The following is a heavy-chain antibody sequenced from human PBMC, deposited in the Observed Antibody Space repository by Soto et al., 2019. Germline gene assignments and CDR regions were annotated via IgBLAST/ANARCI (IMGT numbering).Heavy chain of an antibody. J-gene: IGHJ1*01. CDR3: ARMVPYYYDSSGYSEYFQH. CDR1: GASVSHGY. CDR2: MYFGGSF. V-gene: IGHV4-59*02. D-gene: IGHD3-22*01. Sequence: SETLSLTCNFSGASVSHGYWSWIRQPPGKGLEWIGFMYFGGSFNYNPSLTSRVTISVDKSKNQFSLKLSSVTAADTAVYYCARMVPYYYDSSGYSEYFQHWGQGTLVTVSS.